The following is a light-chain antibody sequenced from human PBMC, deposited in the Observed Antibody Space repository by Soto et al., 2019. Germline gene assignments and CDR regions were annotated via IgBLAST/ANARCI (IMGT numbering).Light chain of an antibody. CDR3: CSYAGFSTLV. CDR1: SSDVGTYDL. J-gene: IGLJ3*02. V-gene: IGLV2-23*01. Sequence: QTVVTQPASVSGSPGQSVTISCTGSSSDVGTYDLVSWYQQHPGKAPKILIYEGTKRPSGVSNRFSGSKSGNTASLTISGLQAEDEADYFCCSYAGFSTLVFGGGTKLTVL. CDR2: EGT.